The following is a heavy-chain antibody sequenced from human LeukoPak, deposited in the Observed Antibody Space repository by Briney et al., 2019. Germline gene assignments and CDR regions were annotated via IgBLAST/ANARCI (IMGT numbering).Heavy chain of an antibody. D-gene: IGHD2-21*02. J-gene: IGHJ3*02. Sequence: ASVKVSCKASAYTFTSYGISWVRQAPGQGLEWMGYISAYNGNTNYAQKLQGRVTMTTDTSTSTACMELRSLRSDDTAVYYCARDLAVVTAFGQHAFDIWGQGTMATVSS. CDR2: ISAYNGNT. CDR1: AYTFTSYG. V-gene: IGHV1-18*01. CDR3: ARDLAVVTAFGQHAFDI.